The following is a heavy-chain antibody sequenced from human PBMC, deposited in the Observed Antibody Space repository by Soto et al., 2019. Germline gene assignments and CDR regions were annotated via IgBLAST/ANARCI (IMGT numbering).Heavy chain of an antibody. V-gene: IGHV3-30-3*01. D-gene: IGHD6-19*01. Sequence: QVQLVESGGGVVQPGGSIRLSCAASGFTFSSYAMHWVRQAPGKGLEWVAVISSGGSEKYYPDSVKGRFTISRDNSKNALYLQMISLRAEDTAVYFCAKDGGRAVAGTLDYWGQGTLVTVSS. CDR2: ISSGGSEK. J-gene: IGHJ4*02. CDR3: AKDGGRAVAGTLDY. CDR1: GFTFSSYA.